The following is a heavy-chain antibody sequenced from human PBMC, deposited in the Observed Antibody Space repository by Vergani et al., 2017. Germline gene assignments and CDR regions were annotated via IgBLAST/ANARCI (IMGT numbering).Heavy chain of an antibody. J-gene: IGHJ3*01. D-gene: IGHD5-12*01. V-gene: IGHV3-9*01. Sequence: EVQLVESGGDLVQPGRSLRLSCTGSGFTLGDYAMTWVRQAPGKGLEWVSGISWNSGAVDYADSVRGRFTISRDNAKNSLFLEMNSLRFEDTAVYFCTKGSVYYHDSAGHGYDPYTGFDLWGQGTLVTVSS. CDR2: ISWNSGAV. CDR1: GFTLGDYA. CDR3: TKGSVYYHDSAGHGYDPYTGFDL.